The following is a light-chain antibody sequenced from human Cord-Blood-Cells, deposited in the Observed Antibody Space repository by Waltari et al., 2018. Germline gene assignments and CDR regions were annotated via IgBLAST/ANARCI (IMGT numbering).Light chain of an antibody. Sequence: DIQMTQSPSSLSASVVYRVPITCRASQSISSYLNWYQQKPGKAPNLLIYAASSLQSGVPSRFSGSGSGTDFTLTISSLQPEDFATYYCQQSYSTPFTFGPGTKGDIK. CDR3: QQSYSTPFT. V-gene: IGKV1-39*01. CDR2: AAS. J-gene: IGKJ3*01. CDR1: QSISSY.